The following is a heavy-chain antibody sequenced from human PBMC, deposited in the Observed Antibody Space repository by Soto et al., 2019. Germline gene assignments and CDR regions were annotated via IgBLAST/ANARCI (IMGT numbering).Heavy chain of an antibody. V-gene: IGHV1-3*01. CDR2: INAGNGNT. CDR1: GYTFTSYA. CDR3: ARVGCSGGSCYSSWFDP. J-gene: IGHJ5*02. D-gene: IGHD2-15*01. Sequence: ASVKVSCKASGYTFTSYAMHWVRQAPGQRLEWMGWINAGNGNTKYSQKLQGRVTITRDTSASTAYMEPSSLRSEDTAVYYCARVGCSGGSCYSSWFDPWGQGTLVTVSS.